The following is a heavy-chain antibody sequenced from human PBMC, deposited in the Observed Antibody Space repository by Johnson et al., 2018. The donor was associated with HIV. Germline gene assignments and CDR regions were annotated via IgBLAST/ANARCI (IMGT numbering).Heavy chain of an antibody. CDR1: GFTVSSNY. D-gene: IGHD1-26*01. CDR3: AREGAWEVRPGAFDI. V-gene: IGHV3-66*01. J-gene: IGHJ3*02. CDR2: IYSGGST. Sequence: VQLVESGGGLVQPGGSLRLSCAASGFTVSSNYMSWVSQAPGKGLEWVSVIYSGGSTYYADSVKGRFTISRDNSKNTLYLQMNSLRAEDTAVYYCAREGAWEVRPGAFDIWGQGTMVTVSS.